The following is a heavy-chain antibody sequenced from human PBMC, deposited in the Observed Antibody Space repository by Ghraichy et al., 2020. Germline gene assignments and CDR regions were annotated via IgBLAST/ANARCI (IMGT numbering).Heavy chain of an antibody. CDR1: GGSISSGSYY. V-gene: IGHV4-61*02. CDR2: IYTSGRT. CDR3: ARVGGYPNYYYYMDV. Sequence: SETLSLTCTVSGGSISSGSYYWSWIRQPAGKGLEWIGRIYTSGRTNYNPSLKSRVTMSVDTSKNQFSLKLSSVTAADTAVYYCARVGGYPNYYYYMDVWGKGTTVTVSS. J-gene: IGHJ6*03. D-gene: IGHD5-12*01.